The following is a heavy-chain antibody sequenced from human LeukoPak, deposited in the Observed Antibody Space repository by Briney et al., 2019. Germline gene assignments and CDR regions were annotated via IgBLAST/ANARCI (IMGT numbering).Heavy chain of an antibody. Sequence: GASVKVSCKASGYTFTDYYLHWVRQAPGQGLDWMGWINPYSGDTNYAQKFQDRVTMTRDTSISTAYMELFRLRSDDTAVYYCATAKGANNWSAGDYWGQGTLVTVSP. D-gene: IGHD1-20*01. J-gene: IGHJ4*02. CDR2: INPYSGDT. CDR1: GYTFTDYY. CDR3: ATAKGANNWSAGDY. V-gene: IGHV1-2*02.